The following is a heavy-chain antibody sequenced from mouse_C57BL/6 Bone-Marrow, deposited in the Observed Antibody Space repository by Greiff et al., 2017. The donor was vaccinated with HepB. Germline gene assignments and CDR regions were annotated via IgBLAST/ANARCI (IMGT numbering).Heavy chain of an antibody. V-gene: IGHV2-2*01. J-gene: IGHJ2*01. CDR3: ARNRGTTVVGYFDY. D-gene: IGHD1-1*01. CDR1: GFSLTSYG. Sequence: VKLMESGPGLVQPSQSLSITCTVSGFSLTSYGVHWVRQSPGKGLEWLGVIWSGGSTDYNAAFISRLSISKDNSKSQVFFKMNSLQADDTAIYYCARNRGTTVVGYFDYWGQGTTLTVSS. CDR2: IWSGGST.